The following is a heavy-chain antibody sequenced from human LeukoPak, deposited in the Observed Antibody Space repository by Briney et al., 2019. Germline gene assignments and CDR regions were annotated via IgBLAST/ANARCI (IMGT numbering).Heavy chain of an antibody. J-gene: IGHJ3*02. Sequence: ASVKVSCKASGGTFSSYAISWVRQAPGQGLEWMGGIIPIFGIANYAQKFQGRVTITADESTSTAYMELSSLRSEDTAVYYCARDPFYCGGDCYSREDAFDIWGQGTMVAVSS. D-gene: IGHD2-21*02. CDR2: IIPIFGIA. CDR3: ARDPFYCGGDCYSREDAFDI. V-gene: IGHV1-69*13. CDR1: GGTFSSYA.